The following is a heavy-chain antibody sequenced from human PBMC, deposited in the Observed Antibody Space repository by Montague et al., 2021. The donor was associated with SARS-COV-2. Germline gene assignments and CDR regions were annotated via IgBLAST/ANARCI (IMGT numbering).Heavy chain of an antibody. Sequence: SETLSLTCTVSGDSIRSYHWTWIRQPPGKGLEWIGRISDSGRTIYNPSLKSRATISVDTSKDQFFLNLRSMVAADTAIYYCTKDRGIAAADNYYYGMDVWGPGTTVTVSS. D-gene: IGHD6-13*01. CDR3: TKDRGIAAADNYYYGMDV. CDR1: GDSIRSYH. J-gene: IGHJ6*02. CDR2: ISDSGRT. V-gene: IGHV4-59*13.